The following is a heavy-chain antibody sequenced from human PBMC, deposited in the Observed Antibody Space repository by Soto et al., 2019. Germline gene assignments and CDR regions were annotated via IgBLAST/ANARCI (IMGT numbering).Heavy chain of an antibody. CDR2: ISAYNGNT. D-gene: IGHD1-1*01. J-gene: IGHJ6*02. Sequence: ASVKVSCKASGYTFTSYGISWVRQAPGQGLEGMGWISAYNGNTNYAQKLQGRVTMTTDTSTSTAYMALRSLRSDETAVYYCARDIGTTGTLRPADRVFEATYYYYGMDVWGQGTTVTGS. CDR1: GYTFTSYG. V-gene: IGHV1-18*01. CDR3: ARDIGTTGTLRPADRVFEATYYYYGMDV.